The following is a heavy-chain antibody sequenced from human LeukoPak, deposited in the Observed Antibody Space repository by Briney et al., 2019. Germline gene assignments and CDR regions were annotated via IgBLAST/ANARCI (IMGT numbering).Heavy chain of an antibody. CDR2: VNPDSGGT. CDR3: APIGGDNWTYYFDY. CDR1: GYTFTAYY. D-gene: IGHD1-20*01. Sequence: ASVKVSCKASGYTFTAYYIHWVRQAPGQGLEWMGWVNPDSGGTNYAQKFQDRVTMTRDTSISTAYMELTRLRSDDTAVYYCAPIGGDNWTYYFDYWGQGTLVTVSS. V-gene: IGHV1-2*02. J-gene: IGHJ4*02.